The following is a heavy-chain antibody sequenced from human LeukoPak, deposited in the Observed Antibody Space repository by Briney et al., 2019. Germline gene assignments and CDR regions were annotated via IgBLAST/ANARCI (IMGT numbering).Heavy chain of an antibody. V-gene: IGHV3-49*04. Sequence: PGGSLRLSCTGSGFTLGDYAINWVRQAPGKGLEWVGFIRSKDYGGTGEYAASVKGRFTMSRDDSKSIAYLQMNSLKTEDTAMYYCTRAHQDIVTGKYTLDYWGQGTLVTVSS. J-gene: IGHJ4*02. CDR3: TRAHQDIVTGKYTLDY. CDR2: IRSKDYGGTG. CDR1: GFTLGDYA. D-gene: IGHD3-9*01.